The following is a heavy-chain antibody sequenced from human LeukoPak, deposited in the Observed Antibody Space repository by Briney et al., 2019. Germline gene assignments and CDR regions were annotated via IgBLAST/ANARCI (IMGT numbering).Heavy chain of an antibody. CDR2: IYPGDSDT. J-gene: IGHJ6*02. CDR1: GYSFTSYW. V-gene: IGHV5-51*01. CDR3: ASAVGTGYYYYGMDV. Sequence: GESLKISCKGSGYSFTSYWIGWVRQMPGKGLEWMGIIYPGDSDTRYSPSFQGQVTISADKSISTAYLQWSSLKASDTAMYYCASAVGTGYYYYGMDVWGQGTTVTVYS. D-gene: IGHD6-13*01.